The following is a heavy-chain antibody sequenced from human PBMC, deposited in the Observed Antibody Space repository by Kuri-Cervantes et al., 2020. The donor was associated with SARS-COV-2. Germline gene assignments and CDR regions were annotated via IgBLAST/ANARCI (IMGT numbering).Heavy chain of an antibody. V-gene: IGHV1-46*01. CDR3: ARGNSDYEFWSGLSPDARYYYYGMDV. CDR1: GYTFTSYY. J-gene: IGHJ6*02. CDR2: SNPSGGST. D-gene: IGHD3-3*01. Sequence: ASVKXSCKASGYTFTSYYXHWVRQAPGQGLEWMGISNPSGGSTSYAQKFQGRVTMTRDTSTSTVYMELSSLRSEDTAVYYCARGNSDYEFWSGLSPDARYYYYGMDVWGQGTTVTVSS.